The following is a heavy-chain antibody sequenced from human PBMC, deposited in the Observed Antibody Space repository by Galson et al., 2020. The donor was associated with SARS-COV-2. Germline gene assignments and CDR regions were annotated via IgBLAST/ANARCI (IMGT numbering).Heavy chain of an antibody. CDR2: TDFRSKWYN. J-gene: IGHJ4*02. CDR3: ARMGGEELLFDY. CDR1: GDSVSINSAA. V-gene: IGHV6-1*01. Sequence: SQTLSLTCAISGDSVSINSAAWNWIRQPPSRGLEWLGRTDFRSKWYNDYAVSVKSRIPINPDTSKNQFPLQLNSVTHEDTAVYYCARMGGEELLFDYWGQGTLVTVSS. D-gene: IGHD1-26*01.